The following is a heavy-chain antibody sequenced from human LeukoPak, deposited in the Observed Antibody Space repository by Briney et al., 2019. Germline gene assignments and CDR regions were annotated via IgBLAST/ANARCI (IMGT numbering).Heavy chain of an antibody. CDR2: INPSGGST. J-gene: IGHJ4*02. V-gene: IGHV1-46*01. CDR1: GYAFTSYY. Sequence: GASVKVSCKASGYAFTSYYMHWVRQAPGQGLEWMGIINPSGGSTSYAQKFQGRVTMTRDTSTSTVYMELSSLRSEDTAVYYCARAAAGRGGSSYWGQGTLVTVSS. D-gene: IGHD6-13*01. CDR3: ARAAAGRGGSSY.